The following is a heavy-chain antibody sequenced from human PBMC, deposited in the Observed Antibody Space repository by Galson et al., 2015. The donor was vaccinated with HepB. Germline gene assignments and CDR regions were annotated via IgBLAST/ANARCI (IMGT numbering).Heavy chain of an antibody. CDR1: GYSFTSYW. CDR3: ARHHLYGYNYNYYYGMDV. V-gene: IGHV5-51*01. Sequence: QSGAEVKKPGESLKISCKGSGYSFTSYWIGWVRQMPGKGLEWMGIIYPGDSDTRYSPSFQGQVTISADKSISTAYLQWSSLKASDTAMYYCARHHLYGYNYNYYYGMDVWGQGTTVTVSS. D-gene: IGHD5-24*01. J-gene: IGHJ6*02. CDR2: IYPGDSDT.